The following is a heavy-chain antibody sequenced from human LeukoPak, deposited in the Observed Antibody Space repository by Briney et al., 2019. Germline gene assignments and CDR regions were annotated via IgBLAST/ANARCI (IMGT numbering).Heavy chain of an antibody. V-gene: IGHV3-23*01. J-gene: IGHJ4*02. Sequence: GGSLRLSCAASGFTFSSYAMSWVRQAPGKGLEWVSAISGSGGSTYYADSVKGRFTISRDSSKNTLYLQMNSLRAEDTAVCYCAKGEAQTQLDYWSQGTLVTVSS. CDR3: AKGEAQTQLDY. CDR2: ISGSGGST. CDR1: GFTFSSYA.